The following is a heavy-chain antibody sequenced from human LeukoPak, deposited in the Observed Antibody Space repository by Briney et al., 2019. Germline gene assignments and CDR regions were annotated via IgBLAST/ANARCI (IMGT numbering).Heavy chain of an antibody. Sequence: PSETLSLTCTVSGGSISSYYWSWIRQPAGKGLEWIGRIYTSGSTNYNPSLKSRVTMSVDTSKNQFSLKLSSVTAADTAVYYCAREGSYYGSGSYCVEYYYYYMDVWGKGTTVTVSS. CDR1: GGSISSYY. CDR3: AREGSYYGSGSYCVEYYYYYMDV. CDR2: IYTSGST. D-gene: IGHD3-10*01. V-gene: IGHV4-4*07. J-gene: IGHJ6*03.